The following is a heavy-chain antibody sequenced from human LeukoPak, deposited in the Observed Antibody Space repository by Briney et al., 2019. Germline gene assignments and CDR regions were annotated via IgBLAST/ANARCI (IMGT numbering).Heavy chain of an antibody. CDR2: IHFSGTT. V-gene: IGHV4-39*01. J-gene: IGHJ4*02. CDR1: GDSISSSGYY. D-gene: IGHD3-10*01. CDR3: ARFRGVVSSSLLDF. Sequence: SETLSLTCTVSGDSISSSGYYWGWIRQPPGKGLEWIWIIHFSGTTYYNPSLKSRVTISVDTSKNQFSLKLTSVTAADTAVYYCARFRGVVSSSLLDFWGQGTLVTVSS.